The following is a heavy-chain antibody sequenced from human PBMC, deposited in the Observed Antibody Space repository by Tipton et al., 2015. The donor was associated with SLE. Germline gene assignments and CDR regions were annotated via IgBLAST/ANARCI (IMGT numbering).Heavy chain of an antibody. CDR3: AREGTSIAYYDFWSGYFVYFDY. V-gene: IGHV3-30*01. J-gene: IGHJ4*02. D-gene: IGHD3-3*01. Sequence: DSVKGRFTISRDNSKNTLYLQMNSLRAEDTAVYYCAREGTSIAYYDFWSGYFVYFDYWGQGTLVTVSS.